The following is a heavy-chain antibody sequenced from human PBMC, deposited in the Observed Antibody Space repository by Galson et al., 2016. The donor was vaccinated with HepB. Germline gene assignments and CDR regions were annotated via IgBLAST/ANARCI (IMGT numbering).Heavy chain of an antibody. D-gene: IGHD6-19*01. V-gene: IGHV3-21*01. J-gene: IGHJ6*02. CDR1: GFTFSTYG. Sequence: SLRLSCAASGFTFSTYGMNWVRQAPGKGLEWVSSISATGTYITYADSVKGRVTISRDNANKSVFLQMNSLRAEDTAIYYCARDRYSSDGMDVWGQGTTATVSS. CDR3: ARDRYSSDGMDV. CDR2: ISATGTYI.